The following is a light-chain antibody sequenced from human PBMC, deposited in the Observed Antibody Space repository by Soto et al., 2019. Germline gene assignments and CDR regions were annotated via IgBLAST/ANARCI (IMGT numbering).Light chain of an antibody. V-gene: IGKV3-15*01. J-gene: IGKJ4*01. CDR3: QQYNSWPLT. Sequence: EVVLTQSPGTLSLSPGDRASLSCRASQNLSRYFLAWYQHKPGQAPRLLIYGASTRATGMSARFSGIGSGTEFTLTISSLQSEDFAVYYCQQYNSWPLTFGGGTKV. CDR2: GAS. CDR1: QNLSRY.